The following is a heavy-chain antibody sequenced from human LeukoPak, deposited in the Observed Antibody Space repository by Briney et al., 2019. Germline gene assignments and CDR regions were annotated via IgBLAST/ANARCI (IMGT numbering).Heavy chain of an antibody. CDR3: AKLLHYDSSGYFETDAFDI. V-gene: IGHV3-30*04. CDR2: ISYDGSNK. J-gene: IGHJ3*02. CDR1: GFTFSSYA. Sequence: GGSLRLSCAASGFTFSSYAMHWVRQAPGKGLEWVAVISYDGSNKYYADYLKGRFTISGDNSKNTLYLQMNSLRAEDTAVYYCAKLLHYDSSGYFETDAFDIWGQGTMVTVSS. D-gene: IGHD3-22*01.